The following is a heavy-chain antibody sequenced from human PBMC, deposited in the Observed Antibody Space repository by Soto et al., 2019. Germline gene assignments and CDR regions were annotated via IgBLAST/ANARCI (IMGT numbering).Heavy chain of an antibody. CDR2: IYYSGST. Sequence: LSLTCTVSGGSISSGGYYWSWIRQHPGKGLEWIGYIYYSGSTYYNPSLKSRVTISVDTSKNQFSLKLSSVTAADTAVYYCAKVPNYYYDSSGYLGPLDYWGQGTLVTVSS. CDR1: GGSISSGGYY. CDR3: AKVPNYYYDSSGYLGPLDY. V-gene: IGHV4-31*03. J-gene: IGHJ4*02. D-gene: IGHD3-22*01.